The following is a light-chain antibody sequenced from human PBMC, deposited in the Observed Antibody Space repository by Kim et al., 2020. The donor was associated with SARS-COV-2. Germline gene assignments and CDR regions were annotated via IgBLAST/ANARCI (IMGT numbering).Light chain of an antibody. Sequence: FTCTLRSGINVGTYKIYWDQQKPGSRHRYLLRYKSDSEKQRGSGVPSRCSGSKDASTNAGLLLISGLQSEDEADYYCAIWYSSTLVFGGGTQLTVL. J-gene: IGLJ3*02. CDR1: SGINVGTYK. CDR3: AIWYSSTLV. V-gene: IGLV5-39*01. CDR2: YKSDSEK.